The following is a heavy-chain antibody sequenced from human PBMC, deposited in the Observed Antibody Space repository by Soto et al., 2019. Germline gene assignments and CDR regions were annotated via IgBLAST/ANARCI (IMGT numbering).Heavy chain of an antibody. CDR3: ARAYDSNGNHAFDI. V-gene: IGHV4-4*07. Sequence: LETLSLTCTVSGGSISGYFWSWIRQPAGKGLDWIGRIYSSGSTNYNPSLNSRITMSVDTSKNQFSLKLSSVSAADTAVYYCARAYDSNGNHAFDIWGQGTLVTVSS. D-gene: IGHD3-22*01. CDR2: IYSSGST. CDR1: GGSISGYF. J-gene: IGHJ3*02.